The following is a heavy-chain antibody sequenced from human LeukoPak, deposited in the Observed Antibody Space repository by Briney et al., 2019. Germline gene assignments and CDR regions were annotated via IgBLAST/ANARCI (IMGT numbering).Heavy chain of an antibody. CDR1: GFIFSGFY. D-gene: IGHD6-6*01. J-gene: IGHJ4*02. Sequence: GGSLRLSCAASGFIFSGFYMSWVRQAAGEGLEYIAYISPSSHDIIYADSVKGRFTISRDNAKNSLYLQMNSLRAEDTAVYYCAKTARVPDYWGQGTQVTVSS. CDR2: ISPSSHDI. CDR3: AKTARVPDY. V-gene: IGHV3-11*06.